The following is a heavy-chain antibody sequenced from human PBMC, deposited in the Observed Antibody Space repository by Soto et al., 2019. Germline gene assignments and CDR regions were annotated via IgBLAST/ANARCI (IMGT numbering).Heavy chain of an antibody. CDR2: IYSGGST. D-gene: IGHD6-13*01. J-gene: IGHJ3*02. Sequence: GGSLRLSCAASGFTVSSNYMSWVRQAPGKGLEWVSVIYSGGSTYYADSVKGRFTISRDNSKNTLYLQMNSLRAEDTAVYYCARDRKKIRSSEGIAAGSLDIWGQGTMVTVSS. CDR3: ARDRKKIRSSEGIAAGSLDI. CDR1: GFTVSSNY. V-gene: IGHV3-66*01.